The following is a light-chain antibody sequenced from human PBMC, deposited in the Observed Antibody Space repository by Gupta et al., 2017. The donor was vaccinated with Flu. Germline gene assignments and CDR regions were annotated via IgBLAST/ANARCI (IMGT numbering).Light chain of an antibody. Sequence: WYHHLPGMAPRLLIYTDNQRPSGVPDRFSGSKAGTSASLAIGGLQSEDEADYYCAAWDDSLTALSADGSLTGLWVFGGGTKLSVL. CDR2: TDN. CDR3: AAWDDSLTALSADGSLTGLWV. J-gene: IGLJ3*02. V-gene: IGLV1-44*01.